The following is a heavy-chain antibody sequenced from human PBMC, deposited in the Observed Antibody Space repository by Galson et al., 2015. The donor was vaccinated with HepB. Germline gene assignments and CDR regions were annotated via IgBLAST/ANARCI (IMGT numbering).Heavy chain of an antibody. CDR1: GYTFTSYD. J-gene: IGHJ6*03. CDR2: MNPNSGNT. Sequence: SVKVSCKASGYTFTSYDINWVRQATGQGLEWMGWMNPNSGNTGYAQKFQGRVTMTRNTSISTAYMELSSLRSEDTAVYYCARGGYSSSWYSPYYYYMDVWGKGTTVTVSS. V-gene: IGHV1-8*01. CDR3: ARGGYSSSWYSPYYYYMDV. D-gene: IGHD6-13*01.